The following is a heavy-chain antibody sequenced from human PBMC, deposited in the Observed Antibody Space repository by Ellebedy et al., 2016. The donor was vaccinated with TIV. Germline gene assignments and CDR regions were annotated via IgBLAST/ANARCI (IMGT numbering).Heavy chain of an antibody. Sequence: GESLKIFCAASGFTFSDYSMNWIRQTPGKGLEWVSYISSSGSTIYYADSVKGRFTISRDNSKNTLYLQMNSLRAEDTAVYYCARAPTYLGDIVVVPAANLRAYYYGMDVWGQGTTVTVSS. CDR3: ARAPTYLGDIVVVPAANLRAYYYGMDV. V-gene: IGHV3-11*04. CDR2: ISSSGSTI. D-gene: IGHD2-2*01. J-gene: IGHJ6*02. CDR1: GFTFSDYS.